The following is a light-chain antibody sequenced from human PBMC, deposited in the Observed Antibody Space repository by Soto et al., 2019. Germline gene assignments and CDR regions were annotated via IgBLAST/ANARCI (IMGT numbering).Light chain of an antibody. V-gene: IGLV1-44*01. CDR1: SSNIGSNA. CDR3: AAWDDSLNGPL. Sequence: QSVLTQPPSASGTPGQRVTISCSGSSSNIGSNAVTWYQQLPGTAPTLLIYSNNQRPSGVPDRFSGSKSGTSASLAVNGLQSEDEADYYCAAWDDSLNGPLFGGGTKLTVL. CDR2: SNN. J-gene: IGLJ3*02.